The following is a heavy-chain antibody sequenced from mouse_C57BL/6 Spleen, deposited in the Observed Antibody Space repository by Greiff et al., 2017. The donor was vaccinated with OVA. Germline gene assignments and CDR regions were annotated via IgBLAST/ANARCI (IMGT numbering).Heavy chain of an antibody. J-gene: IGHJ2*01. Sequence: VQLQQSGAELVKPGASVKLSCTASGFNIKDYYMHWVKQRTEQGLEWIGRIDPEDGETKSAQNFQGKATITADTSSNTAYLQLSILTSEDTAVYYGAITGAGCYDYWGQGTTLTVSS. V-gene: IGHV14-2*01. CDR1: GFNIKDYY. CDR2: IDPEDGET. CDR3: AITGAGCYDY. D-gene: IGHD4-1*01.